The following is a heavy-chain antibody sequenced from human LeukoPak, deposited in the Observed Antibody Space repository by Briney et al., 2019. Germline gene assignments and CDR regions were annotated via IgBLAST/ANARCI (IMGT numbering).Heavy chain of an antibody. J-gene: IGHJ6*02. V-gene: IGHV3-33*01. CDR1: GFTFSSYG. Sequence: PGGSLRLSCAASGFTFSSYGMHWVRQAPGKGLEWVAVIWYDGSNKYYADSVKGRFTISRDNSKNTLYLQMNSLRAEDTAVYYCAREKSVVVVVAATRYYYGMDVWGQGTTVTVSS. D-gene: IGHD2-15*01. CDR3: AREKSVVVVVAATRYYYGMDV. CDR2: IWYDGSNK.